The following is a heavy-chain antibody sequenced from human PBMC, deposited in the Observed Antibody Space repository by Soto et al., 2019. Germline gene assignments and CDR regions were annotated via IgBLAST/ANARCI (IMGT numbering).Heavy chain of an antibody. CDR1: GFTFSSYA. Sequence: GGSLRLSCAASGFTFSSYAMHWVRQAPGKGLEWVAVISYDGSNKYYADSVKGRFTISRDNSKNTLYLQMNSLRAEDTAVYYCARTHYYDSSGHYWGQGTLVTVSS. V-gene: IGHV3-30-3*01. CDR2: ISYDGSNK. D-gene: IGHD3-22*01. CDR3: ARTHYYDSSGHY. J-gene: IGHJ4*02.